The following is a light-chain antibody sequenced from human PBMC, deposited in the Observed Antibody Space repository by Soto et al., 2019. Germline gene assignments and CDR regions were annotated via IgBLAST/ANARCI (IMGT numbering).Light chain of an antibody. V-gene: IGKV3-15*01. CDR2: GAS. Sequence: EIVMTQSPATLSVSPGERATLSCSASQSVSSKLAWYQQKPGHALRLLIYGASTRATGIPARFIGSGSGTEFTLTIRLLQFKEFAVYYCQQYNNWPPWTFGQGTKVEI. CDR3: QQYNNWPPWT. J-gene: IGKJ1*01. CDR1: QSVSSK.